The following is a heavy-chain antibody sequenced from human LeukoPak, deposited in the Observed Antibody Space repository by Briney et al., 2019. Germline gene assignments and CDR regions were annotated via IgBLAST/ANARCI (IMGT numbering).Heavy chain of an antibody. V-gene: IGHV1-3*01. CDR3: ARSSSWYEAIDY. Sequence: ASVKVSCKASGYTFTSYAMHWVRQAPGQRLEWMGWINAGNGNTKYSQKLQGRVTITRDTSASTAYMELSSLRSEDTAVYYCARSSSWYEAIDYWGQGTLVTVSS. D-gene: IGHD6-13*01. CDR1: GYTFTSYA. CDR2: INAGNGNT. J-gene: IGHJ4*02.